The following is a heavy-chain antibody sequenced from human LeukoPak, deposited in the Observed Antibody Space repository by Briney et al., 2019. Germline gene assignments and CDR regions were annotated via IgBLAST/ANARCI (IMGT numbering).Heavy chain of an antibody. CDR2: IRSKAYGGTT. CDR3: TRDNYDILTGYYL. CDR1: GFTFGDYA. Sequence: GGSLRLSCTASGFTFGDYAMSWVRQAPGKGLEWVGFIRSKAYGGTTEYAASVKGRFTISRDDSKSIAYLQMNSLKTEDTAVYYCTRDNYDILTGYYLWGQGTLVTVSS. J-gene: IGHJ4*02. V-gene: IGHV3-49*04. D-gene: IGHD3-9*01.